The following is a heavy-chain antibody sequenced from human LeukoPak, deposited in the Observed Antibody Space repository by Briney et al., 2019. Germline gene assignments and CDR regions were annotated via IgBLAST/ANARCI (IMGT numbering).Heavy chain of an antibody. D-gene: IGHD4-11*01. J-gene: IGHJ5*02. CDR2: ISGDGTTT. V-gene: IGHV3-74*01. Sequence: GGSLRLSCAASGFTFSTYWMTWVRQAPGKGLVWVSRISGDGTTTAYADSVKGRFAISRDNAKNTLYLQMNSLRAEDTAVYYCARDNSPGWFGPWGQGTLVTVSS. CDR1: GFTFSTYW. CDR3: ARDNSPGWFGP.